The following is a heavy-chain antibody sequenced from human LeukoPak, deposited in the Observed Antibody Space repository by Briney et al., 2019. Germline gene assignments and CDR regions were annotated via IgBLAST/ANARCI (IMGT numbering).Heavy chain of an antibody. J-gene: IGHJ4*02. V-gene: IGHV1-69*06. CDR1: GGTFSSYA. CDR3: ARGSSQRWLQLRRYYFDY. D-gene: IGHD5-24*01. Sequence: EASVKVSCQASGGTFSSYAISWVRQAPGQGLEWMGGIIPIFGTANYAQKFQGRVTITADKSTSTAYMELSSLRSEDTAVYYCARGSSQRWLQLRRYYFDYWGQGTLVTVSS. CDR2: IIPIFGTA.